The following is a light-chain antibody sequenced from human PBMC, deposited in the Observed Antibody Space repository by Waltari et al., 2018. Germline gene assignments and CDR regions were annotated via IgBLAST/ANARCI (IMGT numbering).Light chain of an antibody. V-gene: IGKV4-1*01. Sequence: DLAVTPSPDSLLVSLGGKGTHTFSSDQSVSYTLNSNNYLTWYRQKPGQPPQLLISWASTREFGVPARFSGSGSGTDFTLTISSLQAEDVAVYYCQQYYAVPPTFGPGTKVEIK. J-gene: IGKJ1*01. CDR1: QSVSYTLNSNNY. CDR2: WAS. CDR3: QQYYAVPPT.